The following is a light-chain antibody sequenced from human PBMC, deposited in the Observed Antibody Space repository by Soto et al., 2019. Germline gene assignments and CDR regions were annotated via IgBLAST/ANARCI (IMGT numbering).Light chain of an antibody. CDR3: QQYGSSPRT. Sequence: EMVLTQSPGTLSLSPVERATLSCMASQSVSSSYLAWYQQKPGQAPRLLIYGASSRATGIPDRFSGSGSGTDFTLTISRLEPEDFAVYYCQQYGSSPRTFGGGTKVDIK. J-gene: IGKJ4*02. CDR1: QSVSSSY. V-gene: IGKV3-20*01. CDR2: GAS.